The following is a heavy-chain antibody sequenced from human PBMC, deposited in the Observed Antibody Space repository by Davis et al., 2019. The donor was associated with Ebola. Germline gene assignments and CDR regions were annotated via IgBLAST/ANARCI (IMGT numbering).Heavy chain of an antibody. CDR3: ARGEDFGVVITTYYYYGMDV. CDR1: GYTFTSYD. V-gene: IGHV1-8*01. D-gene: IGHD3-3*01. Sequence: ASVKVSCKASGYTFTSYDINWVRQATGQGLEWMGWMNPNSGNTGYAQKFQGRVTMTRNTSISTAYMELSSLRSEDTAVYYCARGEDFGVVITTYYYYGMDVWGQGTTATVSS. CDR2: MNPNSGNT. J-gene: IGHJ6*02.